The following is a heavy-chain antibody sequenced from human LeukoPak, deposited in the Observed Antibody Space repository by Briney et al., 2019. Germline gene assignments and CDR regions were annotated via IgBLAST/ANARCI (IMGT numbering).Heavy chain of an antibody. CDR1: GFTVSSNY. V-gene: IGHV3-66*01. Sequence: GGSLRLSCAASGFTVSSNYMSWVRQAPGKGLEWVSVIYSGGSTYYADSVKGRFTISRDNSKNTLYLQMNSLRAEDTAVYYCARWLSLTTVFDYWGQGTLVTVSS. CDR2: IYSGGST. D-gene: IGHD4-11*01. J-gene: IGHJ4*02. CDR3: ARWLSLTTVFDY.